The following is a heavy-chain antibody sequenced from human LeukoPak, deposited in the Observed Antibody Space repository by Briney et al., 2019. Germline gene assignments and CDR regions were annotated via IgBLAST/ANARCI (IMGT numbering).Heavy chain of an antibody. CDR2: IYHSGST. J-gene: IGHJ5*02. D-gene: IGHD3-22*01. CDR1: GGSISSGGYS. Sequence: ASETLSLTCAVSGGSISSGGYSWSWIRQPPGKGLEWIGYIYHSGSTYYNPSLKSRVTISVDRSKNQFSLKLSSVTAADTAVYYCARSSYRVITPGWFDPWGQGTLVTVSS. V-gene: IGHV4-30-2*01. CDR3: ARSSYRVITPGWFDP.